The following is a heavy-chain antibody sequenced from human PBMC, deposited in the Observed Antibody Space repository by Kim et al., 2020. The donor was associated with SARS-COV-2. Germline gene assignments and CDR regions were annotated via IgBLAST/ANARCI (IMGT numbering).Heavy chain of an antibody. CDR3: ASRTPSWYNHY. Sequence: SETLSLTCTVSGGSISSSSYYWGWIRQPPGKGLEWIGSIYYSGSTYYNPSLKSRVTISVDTSKNQFSLKLSSVTAADTAVYYCASRTPSWYNHYWGQGTLVTVSS. J-gene: IGHJ4*02. D-gene: IGHD6-13*01. V-gene: IGHV4-39*01. CDR1: GGSISSSSYY. CDR2: IYYSGST.